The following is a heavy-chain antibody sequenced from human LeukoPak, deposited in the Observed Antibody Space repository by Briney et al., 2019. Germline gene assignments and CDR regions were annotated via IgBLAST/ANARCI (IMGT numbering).Heavy chain of an antibody. CDR2: TLYDGSNT. CDR1: GFTFSSYV. D-gene: IGHD5-12*01. V-gene: IGHV3-30*09. J-gene: IGHJ6*02. Sequence: GKSLRLSCAASGFTFSSYVMHWVRQAPGKGLEWVAVTLYDGSNTYYADSAKGRLAMSRDNSKNTLYLQMSSLRSEDTAVYYCAREALTGYVRNGMDVWGQGTTVIVSS. CDR3: AREALTGYVRNGMDV.